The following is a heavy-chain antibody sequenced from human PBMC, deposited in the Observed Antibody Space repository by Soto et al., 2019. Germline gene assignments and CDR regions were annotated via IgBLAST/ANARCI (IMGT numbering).Heavy chain of an antibody. CDR2: ISDSGST. D-gene: IGHD6-6*01. J-gene: IGHJ4*02. CDR3: ARHGAARLFDY. Sequence: NPSETLSLTCTVSGGSISSSSYYWGWVRQPPGKGLEWIGSISDSGSTYDNPSLKSRVTISVDTSKNKFSLKLTSVTAADTAVYYCARHGAARLFDYWGQGTPVTVSS. V-gene: IGHV4-39*01. CDR1: GGSISSSSYY.